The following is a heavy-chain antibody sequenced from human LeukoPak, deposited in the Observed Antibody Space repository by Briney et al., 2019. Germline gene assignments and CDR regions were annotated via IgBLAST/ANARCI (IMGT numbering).Heavy chain of an antibody. CDR1: GGSISSYY. CDR3: ARDELLWFGAARGWFDP. Sequence: PSETLSLTCTVSGGSISSYYWSWIRQPPGKGLEWIGYIYYSGSTNYNPSLKSRVTISVDTSKNQFSLKLSSVTAADTAVYYCARDELLWFGAARGWFDPWGQGTLVTVSS. V-gene: IGHV4-59*01. D-gene: IGHD3-10*01. CDR2: IYYSGST. J-gene: IGHJ5*02.